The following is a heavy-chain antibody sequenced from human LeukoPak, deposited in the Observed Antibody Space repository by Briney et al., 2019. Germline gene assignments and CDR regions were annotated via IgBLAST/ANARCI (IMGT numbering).Heavy chain of an antibody. CDR3: ARGQGTVTTH. Sequence: ASETLSLTCAVYGGSFSGYYWTWIRQPPGKGLEWIGEINHSGSANYNPSLMSRVTISLDTSKNHFSLNLSSVTAADTAVYYCARGQGTVTTHWGQGTLVTVSS. CDR2: INHSGSA. CDR1: GGSFSGYY. V-gene: IGHV4-34*01. D-gene: IGHD4-11*01. J-gene: IGHJ4*02.